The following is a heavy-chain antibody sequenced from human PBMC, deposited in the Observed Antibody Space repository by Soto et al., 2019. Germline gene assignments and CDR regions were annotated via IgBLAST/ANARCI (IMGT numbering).Heavy chain of an antibody. V-gene: IGHV4-34*01. CDR2: INHSGST. CDR1: GGSFSGYY. J-gene: IGHJ3*02. CDR3: ARPGIAAAGRNDAFDI. D-gene: IGHD6-13*01. Sequence: QVQLQQWGAGLLKPSETLSLTCAVYGGSFSGYYWSWIRQPPGKGLEWIGEINHSGSTNYNPSLQRRVTISVDTSKNQCSLKLSSVTAADTAVYYCARPGIAAAGRNDAFDIWGQGTMVTVSS.